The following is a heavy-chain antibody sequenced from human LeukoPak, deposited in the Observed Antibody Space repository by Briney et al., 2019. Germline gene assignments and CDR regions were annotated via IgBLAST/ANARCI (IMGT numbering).Heavy chain of an antibody. CDR3: AKGRFDWLWNDAFDI. D-gene: IGHD3-9*01. J-gene: IGHJ3*02. Sequence: GGSLRLSCAASAFTFSSYAMSWVRQAPGKGLEWVSAISGSGGSTYYADSVKGRFTISRDNSKNTLYLQMNSLRAEDTAVYYCAKGRFDWLWNDAFDIWGQGTMVTVSS. V-gene: IGHV3-23*01. CDR1: AFTFSSYA. CDR2: ISGSGGST.